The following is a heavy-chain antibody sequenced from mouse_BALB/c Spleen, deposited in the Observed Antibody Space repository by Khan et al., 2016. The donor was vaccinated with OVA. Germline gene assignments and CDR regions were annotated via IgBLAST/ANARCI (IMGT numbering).Heavy chain of an antibody. V-gene: IGHV5-6-5*01. Sequence: VQLKESGGGLVKPGGSLKLSCAASGFTFSNYAMSWVRQTPEKRLEWVASIGSGGSTYYPASVKGRVTISRDNAWNILYLQMSSLRPEDTAMYYCARVYGSSVVDYWGQGTTLTLSS. J-gene: IGHJ2*01. CDR2: IGSGGST. CDR1: GFTFSNYA. CDR3: ARVYGSSVVDY. D-gene: IGHD1-1*01.